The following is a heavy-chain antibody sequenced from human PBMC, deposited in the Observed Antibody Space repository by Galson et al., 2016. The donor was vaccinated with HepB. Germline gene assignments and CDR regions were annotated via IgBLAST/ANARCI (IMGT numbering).Heavy chain of an antibody. Sequence: PALVKPTQTLTLTCTFSGFSLTTNGMRVSWIRQPPGKALEWLARIDWDDDKFYSTSLKTRLTISKDASKNQVVLTMTNVDPVDTATYYCARIRYDLVLDYWGQGTLVTVSS. CDR2: IDWDDDK. CDR3: ARIRYDLVLDY. CDR1: GFSLTTNGMR. D-gene: IGHD6-6*01. V-gene: IGHV2-70*04. J-gene: IGHJ4*02.